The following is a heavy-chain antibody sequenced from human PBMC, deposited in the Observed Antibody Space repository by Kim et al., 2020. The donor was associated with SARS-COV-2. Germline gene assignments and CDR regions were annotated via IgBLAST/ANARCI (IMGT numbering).Heavy chain of an antibody. CDR2: IYYSGST. CDR1: GGSISSYY. V-gene: IGHV4-59*13. J-gene: IGHJ4*02. Sequence: SETLSLTCTVSGGSISSYYWSWIRQPPGKGLEWIGYIYYSGSTNYNPSLKSRVTISVDTSKNQFSLKLSSVTAADTAVYYCARDYDSSGYSFDYWGQGTLVTVSS. D-gene: IGHD3-22*01. CDR3: ARDYDSSGYSFDY.